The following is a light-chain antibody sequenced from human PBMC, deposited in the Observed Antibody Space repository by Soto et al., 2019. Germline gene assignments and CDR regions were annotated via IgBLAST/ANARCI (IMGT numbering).Light chain of an antibody. J-gene: IGKJ2*01. CDR3: HQRSTWPDT. V-gene: IGKV3-11*01. CDR1: QSVSIY. CDR2: DTS. Sequence: EIVLTQSPATLSLSPGERATLSCRASQSVSIYLAWYQQKPGQAPRLLIYDTSNRATGIPARFSGRGSGTDFTLTISSLEPEDCAVYYCHQRSTWPDTFGQGTKLEIK.